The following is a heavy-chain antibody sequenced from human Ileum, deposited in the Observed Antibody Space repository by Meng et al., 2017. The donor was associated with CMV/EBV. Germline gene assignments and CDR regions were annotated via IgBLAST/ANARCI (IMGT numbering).Heavy chain of an antibody. V-gene: IGHV4-4*07. J-gene: IGHJ4*02. CDR1: GDSISNYF. CDR2: ISPSGNI. D-gene: IGHD3-22*01. Sequence: GHLQESGPGLVRPSETLSLTCTGSGDSISNYFWSWIRQPAGKKLEWIGRISPSGNINYIPSLKGRVTMSLDTSNNQIFLNLTSVTAADTALYYCARGESRGYYYFDYWGQGILVTVSS. CDR3: ARGESRGYYYFDY.